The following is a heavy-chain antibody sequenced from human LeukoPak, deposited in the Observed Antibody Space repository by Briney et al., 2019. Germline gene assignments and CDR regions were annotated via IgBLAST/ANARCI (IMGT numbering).Heavy chain of an antibody. Sequence: ASQTLSLTCTVSGGSISSGGYYWSWIRQPPGKGLEWIGYIYHSGSTYYNPSLKSRVTISVDRSKNQFALKLSSVTAADTAVYYWARANYDFWSGYYSGYFQHWGQGTLVTVSS. CDR1: GGSISSGGYY. CDR3: ARANYDFWSGYYSGYFQH. J-gene: IGHJ1*01. CDR2: IYHSGST. V-gene: IGHV4-30-2*01. D-gene: IGHD3-3*01.